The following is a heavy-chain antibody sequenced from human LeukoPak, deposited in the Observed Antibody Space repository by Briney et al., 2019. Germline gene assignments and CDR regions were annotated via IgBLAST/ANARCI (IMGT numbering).Heavy chain of an antibody. J-gene: IGHJ3*02. D-gene: IGHD3-9*01. CDR3: AKDRAVYYDTLTGYYRTDAFDI. V-gene: IGHV3-30*02. CDR1: GFTFSSYG. Sequence: GGSLRLSCAASGFTFSSYGMHWVRQAPGKGLEWVAFIRYDGSNKYYADSVKGRFTISRDNSKNTLYLQMNSLRAEDTAVYYCAKDRAVYYDTLTGYYRTDAFDIWGQGTMVTVSS. CDR2: IRYDGSNK.